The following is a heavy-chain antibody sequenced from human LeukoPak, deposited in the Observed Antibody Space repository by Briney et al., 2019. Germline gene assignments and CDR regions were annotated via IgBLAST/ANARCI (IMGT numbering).Heavy chain of an antibody. V-gene: IGHV1-2*02. D-gene: IGHD6-13*01. CDR3: ARGDSIAAAGSWVDY. CDR2: INPNSGGT. CDR1: GYTFTGYY. J-gene: IGHJ4*02. Sequence: GASVKVSCKASGYTFTGYYMHWVRQAPGQGLEWMGWINPNSGGTNYAQKFQGRVTMTRDTSISTAYMELSRLRSDDTAVYYCARGDSIAAAGSWVDYWGQGTLVTVSS.